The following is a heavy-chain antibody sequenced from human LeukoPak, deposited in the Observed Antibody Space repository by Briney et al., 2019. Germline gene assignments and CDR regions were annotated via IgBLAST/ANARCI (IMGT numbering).Heavy chain of an antibody. CDR2: IIPIFGTA. CDR1: GGTFSSYA. V-gene: IGHV1-69*01. CDR3: ARDQGSTWLQRTYYFDY. D-gene: IGHD5-24*01. Sequence: SVKFSFKASGGTFSSYAISWVRQAPGQGLEWMGGIIPIFGTANYAQKFQGRVTITADESTSTAYMELSSLRSEDTAVYYCARDQGSTWLQRTYYFDYWGQGTLVTVSS. J-gene: IGHJ4*02.